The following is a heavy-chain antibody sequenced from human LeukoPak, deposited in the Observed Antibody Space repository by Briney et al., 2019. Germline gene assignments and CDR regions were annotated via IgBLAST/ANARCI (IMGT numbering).Heavy chain of an antibody. V-gene: IGHV3-53*05. CDR3: AKGAHIVGATGGAFDI. CDR1: GFTVSSNY. D-gene: IGHD1-26*01. CDR2: IYSGGST. Sequence: PGGSLRLSCAASGFTVSSNYMSWVRQAPGKGLEWVSVIYSGGSTYYADSVRGRFTISRDNSKNTLYLQMNSLRAEDTAVYYCAKGAHIVGATGGAFDIWGQGTMVTVSS. J-gene: IGHJ3*02.